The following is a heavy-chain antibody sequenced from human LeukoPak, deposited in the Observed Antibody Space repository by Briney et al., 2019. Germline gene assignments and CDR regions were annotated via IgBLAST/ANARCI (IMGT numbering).Heavy chain of an antibody. CDR1: GFTFSSYS. D-gene: IGHD5-18*01. J-gene: IGHJ4*02. CDR2: ISSSSSYI. CDR3: AREVTGDTAMADY. V-gene: IGHV3-21*01. Sequence: PGGSLRLSCAASGFTFSSYSMNWVRRAPGKGLEWVSSISSSSSYIYYADSVKGRFTISRDDAKNSLYLQMNSLRAEDTAVYYCAREVTGDTAMADYWGQGTLVTVSS.